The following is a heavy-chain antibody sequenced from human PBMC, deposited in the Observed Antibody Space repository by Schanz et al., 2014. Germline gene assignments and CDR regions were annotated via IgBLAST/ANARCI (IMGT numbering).Heavy chain of an antibody. CDR1: GFNFSDYA. J-gene: IGHJ4*02. CDR3: ARSRSGFYFDY. Sequence: EVQLLESGGGLVPPGGSLRLSCAASGFNFSDYAMCWVRQAPGKGLEWVSAISGGGGTTYYTDSVKGRFTISRDNSKSTLYLQMNSLRAEDTAVYYCARSRSGFYFDYWGQGTLVTVSS. CDR2: ISGGGGTT. D-gene: IGHD1-26*01. V-gene: IGHV3-23*01.